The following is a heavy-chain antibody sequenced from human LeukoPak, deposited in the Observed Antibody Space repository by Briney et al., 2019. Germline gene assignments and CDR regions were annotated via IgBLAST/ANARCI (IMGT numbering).Heavy chain of an antibody. J-gene: IGHJ6*02. CDR3: ARGHRSSSAYHCNAMDV. CDR1: GGSISSGSYW. D-gene: IGHD3-16*02. CDR2: HYYSGNT. V-gene: IGHV4-31*03. Sequence: SQTLSLTCTVSGGSISSGSYWWSWIRQHPERGLEWIGYHYYSGNTYYNPSLKSRVSISVDTSKNQLSLTLTSVTAADTAVYYCARGHRSSSAYHCNAMDVWGQGTTVTVSS.